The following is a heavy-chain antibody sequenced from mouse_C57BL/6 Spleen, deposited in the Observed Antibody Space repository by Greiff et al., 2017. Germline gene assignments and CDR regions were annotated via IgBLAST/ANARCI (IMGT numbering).Heavy chain of an antibody. J-gene: IGHJ3*01. CDR3: ARLGRTGWFAY. D-gene: IGHD4-1*01. Sequence: VQLQQPGAELVMPGASVKLSCKASGYTFTSYWMHWVKQRPGQGLEWIGEIDPSDSYTNYNQKFKGKSTLTVDKSSSTAYMQLSSLTSEDSAVYYCARLGRTGWFAYWGQGTLVTVSA. CDR1: GYTFTSYW. CDR2: IDPSDSYT. V-gene: IGHV1-69*01.